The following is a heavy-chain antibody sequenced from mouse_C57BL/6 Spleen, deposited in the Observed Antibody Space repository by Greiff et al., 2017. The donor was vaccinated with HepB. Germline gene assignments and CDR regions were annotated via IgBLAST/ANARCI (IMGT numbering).Heavy chain of an antibody. V-gene: IGHV5-17*01. J-gene: IGHJ3*01. CDR3: AREDGYYKSWLAY. D-gene: IGHD2-3*01. CDR2: ISSGSSTI. CDR1: GFTFSDYG. Sequence: EVKLVESGGGLVKPGGSLKLSCAASGFTFSDYGMHWVRQAPEKGLEWVAYISSGSSTIYYADTVKGRFTISRDNAKTTLFLQMTSLRSEDTAMYYCAREDGYYKSWLAYWGQGTLVTVSA.